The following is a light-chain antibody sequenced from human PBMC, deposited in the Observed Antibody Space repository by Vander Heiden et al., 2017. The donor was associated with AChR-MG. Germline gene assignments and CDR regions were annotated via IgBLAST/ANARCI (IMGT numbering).Light chain of an antibody. CDR3: SSYTSSSSMV. V-gene: IGLV2-14*01. CDR1: SSDVGGYNY. CDR2: DVS. J-gene: IGLJ2*01. Sequence: QSALTQPASVSGSPGPSITISCTGTSSDVGGYNYVSWYQQHPGKAPKLMIYDVSKRPSGVSNRFSGSKSGNTASLTISGLQAEDEADDYCSSYTSSSSMVFGGGTKLTGL.